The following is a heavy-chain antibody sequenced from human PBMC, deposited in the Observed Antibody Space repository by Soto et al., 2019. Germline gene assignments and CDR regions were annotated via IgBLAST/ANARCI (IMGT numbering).Heavy chain of an antibody. CDR3: ARDSRAGTAVY. CDR1: GCTFSSYT. D-gene: IGHD6-19*01. J-gene: IGHJ4*02. Sequence: ASVKVACKASGCTFSSYTISWVRQAPGQGLEWMGRIIPILGIANYAQKLQGRVTMTTDTSTSTAYMELRSLRSDDTAVYYCARDSRAGTAVYWGQGTLVTVSP. CDR2: IIPILGIA. V-gene: IGHV1-69*04.